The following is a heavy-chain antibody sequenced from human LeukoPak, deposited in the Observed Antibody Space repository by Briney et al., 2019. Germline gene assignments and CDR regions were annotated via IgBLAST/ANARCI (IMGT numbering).Heavy chain of an antibody. Sequence: QPGGALRLSCAASGFTFRSYWMGWVRQAPGKGLEWLANIKEDGSETYYLDSVKGRFIISRDNAENSLYLQMSSLRAEDTAVYYCARDATRGGDFDSWGQGTLVTVSS. V-gene: IGHV3-7*01. CDR2: IKEDGSET. CDR3: ARDATRGGDFDS. D-gene: IGHD2-15*01. J-gene: IGHJ4*02. CDR1: GFTFRSYW.